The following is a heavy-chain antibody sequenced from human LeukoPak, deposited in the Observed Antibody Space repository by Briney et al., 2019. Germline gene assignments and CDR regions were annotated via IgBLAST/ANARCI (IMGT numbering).Heavy chain of an antibody. CDR1: GFTFSDYY. CDR2: ISSSGSTI. CDR3: ARDLYYDILTGRMNWFDP. J-gene: IGHJ5*02. V-gene: IGHV3-11*01. Sequence: GGSLRLSCAASGFTFSDYYMSWIRQAPGKGLEWVSYISSSGSTIYYADSVKGRFTISRDNAKNSLYLQMNSLRAEDTAVYYCARDLYYDILTGRMNWFDPWGQGTLVTVSS. D-gene: IGHD3-9*01.